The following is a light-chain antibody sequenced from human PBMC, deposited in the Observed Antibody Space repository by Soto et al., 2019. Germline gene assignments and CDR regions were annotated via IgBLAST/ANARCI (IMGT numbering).Light chain of an antibody. CDR2: EVS. CDR3: CSYAGSSSV. V-gene: IGLV2-23*02. J-gene: IGLJ1*01. CDR1: SSDVGSYNL. Sequence: QSVLTQPASVSGSPGQSITISCTGTSSDVGSYNLVSWYQQHPGKAPKLMIYEVSKRPSGVSNRFSGSKSSNTASLTISGLQAEDEADYYCCSYAGSSSVFGTGTKVPVL.